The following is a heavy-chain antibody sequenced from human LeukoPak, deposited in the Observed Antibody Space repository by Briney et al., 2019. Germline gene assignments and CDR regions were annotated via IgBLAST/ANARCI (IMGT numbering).Heavy chain of an antibody. CDR2: FMPILGIA. CDR3: ARAHYDSSGYIRPFGAFDI. J-gene: IGHJ3*02. D-gene: IGHD3-22*01. CDR1: GGPVCSYA. V-gene: IGHV1-69*04. Sequence: GASGEVSCKASGGPVCSYATSWVGRAAGQGGGWLGRFMPILGIANYAQKFQGRVTITADKSTSTAYMELSSLRSEDTAVYYCARAHYDSSGYIRPFGAFDIWGQGTMVTVSS.